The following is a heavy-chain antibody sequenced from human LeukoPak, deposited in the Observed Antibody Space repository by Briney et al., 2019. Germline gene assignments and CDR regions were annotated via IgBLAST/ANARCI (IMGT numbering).Heavy chain of an antibody. V-gene: IGHV3-23*01. D-gene: IGHD2-2*01. CDR3: AKGSSASRPYYFDY. Sequence: GGSLRLSCAASGFTFSSYGMHWVRQAPGTGLEWFSAITDSGGDTYHSDSVKGRFIISRDNSKNSLYLHMNSLRAEDTAVYHCAKGSSASRPYYFDYWGQGTLVTVSS. J-gene: IGHJ4*02. CDR2: ITDSGGDT. CDR1: GFTFSSYG.